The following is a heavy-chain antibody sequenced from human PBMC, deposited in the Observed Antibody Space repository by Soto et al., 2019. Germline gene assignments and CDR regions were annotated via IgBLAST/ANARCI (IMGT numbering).Heavy chain of an antibody. J-gene: IGHJ6*02. D-gene: IGHD2-8*01. V-gene: IGHV3-15*07. CDR1: GFTFSNAW. CDR3: TTAGYCTNGVCIPRTPYYYYYGMDV. Sequence: GGSLRLSCAASGFTFSNAWMNWVRQAPGKGLEWVGRIKSKTDGGTTDYAAPVKGRFTISRDDSKNTLYLQMNSLKTEDTAVYYCTTAGYCTNGVCIPRTPYYYYYGMDVWGQGTTVTVSS. CDR2: IKSKTDGGTT.